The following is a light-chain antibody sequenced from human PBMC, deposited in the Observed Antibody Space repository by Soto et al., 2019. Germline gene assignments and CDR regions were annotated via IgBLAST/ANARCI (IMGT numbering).Light chain of an antibody. V-gene: IGLV2-14*01. CDR2: EVN. CDR3: ASQTSPNMWI. Sequence: QAVVTQPASVSGSPGQSITFPCTGTSSDIGKSKYVSWFQQLPGEAPRLIIYEVNSRPSGISDRFSGSKSGNSASLIISGLQPEDESTYYCASQTSPNMWIFGGGTKLTVL. CDR1: SSDIGKSKY. J-gene: IGLJ2*01.